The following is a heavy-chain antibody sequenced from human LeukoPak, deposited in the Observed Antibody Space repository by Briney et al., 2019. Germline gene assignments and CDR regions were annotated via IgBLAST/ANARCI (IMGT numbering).Heavy chain of an antibody. V-gene: IGHV4-34*01. CDR3: ARGPGPLRGPFDY. CDR1: GFTFDDYG. Sequence: GSLRLSCAASGFTFDDYGMSWIRQPPGKGLEWIGEINHSGSTNYNPSLKSRVTISVDTSKNQFSLKLSSVTAADTAVYYCARGPGPLRGPFDYWGQGTLVTVSS. CDR2: INHSGST. D-gene: IGHD3-10*01. J-gene: IGHJ4*02.